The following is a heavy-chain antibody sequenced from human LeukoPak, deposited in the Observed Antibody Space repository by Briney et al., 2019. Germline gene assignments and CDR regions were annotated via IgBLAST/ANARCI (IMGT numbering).Heavy chain of an antibody. CDR3: ATRSSSWYFDY. Sequence: SETLSLTCAVSGYAISSGYYWGWIRQPPGKGLVRIGSIYHSGRTYYNPSLKSRVTISVDTSKNQFSLKLSSVTAADTAVYYCATRSSSWYFDYWGQGTLVTVSS. CDR2: IYHSGRT. J-gene: IGHJ4*02. CDR1: GYAISSGYY. V-gene: IGHV4-38-2*01. D-gene: IGHD6-13*01.